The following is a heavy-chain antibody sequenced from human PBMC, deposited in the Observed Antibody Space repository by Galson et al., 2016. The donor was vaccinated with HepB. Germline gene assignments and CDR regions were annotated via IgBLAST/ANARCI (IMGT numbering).Heavy chain of an antibody. D-gene: IGHD1-20*01. J-gene: IGHJ4*02. CDR2: ISSGGSTK. CDR1: GFIFSDCS. Sequence: SLRLSCAASGFIFSDCSMNWVRQTPGKGLEWLSYISSGGSTKIYAESVKGRLTVPRDNAKNSLYLHLNSLRYEDTAVYYCARIPGVNCNDVNQSDHWGRGTLVTVSS. CDR3: ARIPGVNCNDVNQSDH. V-gene: IGHV3-48*02.